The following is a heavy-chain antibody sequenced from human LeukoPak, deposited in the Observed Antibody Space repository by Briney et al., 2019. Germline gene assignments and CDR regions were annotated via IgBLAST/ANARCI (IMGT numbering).Heavy chain of an antibody. CDR2: IFSGGNT. CDR3: ARSRPDFDY. Sequence: GGSLRLSCAASGLTVSSNYMSWVRQAPGKGLEWVSVIFSGGNTYYADSVKGRFTISRDNSKNTLYLQMNSLGAEDTAVYYCARSRPDFDYWGQGTLVTVSS. CDR1: GLTVSSNY. D-gene: IGHD2-2*01. V-gene: IGHV3-53*01. J-gene: IGHJ4*02.